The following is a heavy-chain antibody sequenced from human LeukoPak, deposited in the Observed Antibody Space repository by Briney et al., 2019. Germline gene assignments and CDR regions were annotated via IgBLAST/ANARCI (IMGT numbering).Heavy chain of an antibody. CDR2: IYYNGIT. Sequence: PSETLSLTCTVSGDSISSGDYYWPWLRQPPGKGLEWIGYIYYNGITYYNPSLKSRVIISVDQPKKQFSLKLSSVTAADTAVYYCAGAVTGYYLSHYYFPYWGRGTLVTVSS. J-gene: IGHJ4*02. D-gene: IGHD3-9*01. CDR1: GDSISSGDYY. V-gene: IGHV4-30-4*01. CDR3: AGAVTGYYLSHYYFPY.